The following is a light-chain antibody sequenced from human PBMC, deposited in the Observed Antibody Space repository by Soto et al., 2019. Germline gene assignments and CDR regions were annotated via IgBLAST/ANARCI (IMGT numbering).Light chain of an antibody. CDR1: QSISTF. Sequence: DIQITQSPSSLSASVGDRVTISCRASQSISTFLNWYQQKPGKAPKPLIYAASSLQSGVPSRFSGSGSGTDFTLTISSLQPEDFATYYCQQSFSAPRTFGQGTKLEIK. CDR3: QQSFSAPRT. J-gene: IGKJ2*01. CDR2: AAS. V-gene: IGKV1-39*01.